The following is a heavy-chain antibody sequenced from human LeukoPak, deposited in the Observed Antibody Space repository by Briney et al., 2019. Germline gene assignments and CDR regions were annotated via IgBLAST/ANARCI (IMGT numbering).Heavy chain of an antibody. J-gene: IGHJ4*02. CDR2: IDSSGIT. CDR1: GGSISNYY. V-gene: IGHV4-59*01. CDR3: ATVASGWYPDY. D-gene: IGHD6-19*01. Sequence: SETLSLTCTVSGGSISNYYRGWIRQAPGKGLEWIGYIDSSGITNYNSSLNSRVTISLDTSQNQFSLKLNSVTAADTAVYYCATVASGWYPDYWGQGALVTVAS.